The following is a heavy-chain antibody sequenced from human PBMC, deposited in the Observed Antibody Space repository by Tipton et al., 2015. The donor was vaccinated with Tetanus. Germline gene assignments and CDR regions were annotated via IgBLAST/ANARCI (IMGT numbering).Heavy chain of an antibody. CDR1: GGSFSAYY. Sequence: TLSLTCAVYGGSFSAYYWSWIRQSPGKGLEWIGEINHSGSTTYSPSFKSRVTISVDTPKNQFSLKLTSLTAAETAVYYCARGGSYSYGPRGFDLWGRGTLVTVSS. CDR3: ARGGSYSYGPRGFDL. J-gene: IGHJ2*01. D-gene: IGHD5-18*01. CDR2: INHSGST. V-gene: IGHV4-34*01.